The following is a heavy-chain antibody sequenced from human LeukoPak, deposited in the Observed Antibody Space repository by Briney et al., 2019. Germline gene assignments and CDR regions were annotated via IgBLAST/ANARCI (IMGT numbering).Heavy chain of an antibody. CDR1: GGTFSSYA. J-gene: IGHJ4*02. CDR3: ARGYTGYDTLTPKRTYYFDD. CDR2: IIPIFGTA. V-gene: IGHV1-69*13. D-gene: IGHD3-9*01. Sequence: SVKVSCKASGGTFSSYAISWVRQAPGQGLEWMGGIIPIFGTANYAQKLQGRVTITADESTSTAYMELSSLRSEDTAVYYCARGYTGYDTLTPKRTYYFDDWGQGTLVTVSS.